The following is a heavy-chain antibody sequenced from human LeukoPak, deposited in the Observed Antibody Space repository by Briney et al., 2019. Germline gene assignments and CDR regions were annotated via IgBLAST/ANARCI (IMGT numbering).Heavy chain of an antibody. CDR2: IFRGGGT. D-gene: IGHD3-10*01. CDR1: GFTGSSND. V-gene: IGHV3-66*01. CDR3: ACSVYYSSGSYYNFDY. Sequence: GGSLRLSCAASGFTGSSNDMNLVRQAPGKGLEWVSVIFRGGGTYYPDSVKGRFTISRDNTKNALYLQMNSLRAEDTAVYYCACSVYYSSGSYYNFDYWGQGTLVTVSS. J-gene: IGHJ4*02.